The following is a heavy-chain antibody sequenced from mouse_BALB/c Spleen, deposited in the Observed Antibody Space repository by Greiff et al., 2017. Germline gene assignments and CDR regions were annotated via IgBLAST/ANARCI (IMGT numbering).Heavy chain of an antibody. D-gene: IGHD3-2*01. V-gene: IGHV5-17*02. J-gene: IGHJ4*01. CDR2: ISSGSSTI. CDR3: ARDSSGYVEAMDY. Sequence: EVQGVESGGGLVQPGGSRKLSCAASGFTFSSFGMHWVRQAPEKGLEWVAYISSGSSTIYYADTVKGRFTISRDNPKNTLFLQMTSLRSEDTAMYYCARDSSGYVEAMDYWGQGTSVTVSS. CDR1: GFTFSSFG.